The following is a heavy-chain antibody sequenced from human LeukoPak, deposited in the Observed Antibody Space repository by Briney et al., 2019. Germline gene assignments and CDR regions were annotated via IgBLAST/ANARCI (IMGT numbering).Heavy chain of an antibody. CDR2: IYTSGST. D-gene: IGHD1-26*01. V-gene: IGHV4-4*07. CDR3: ARDSPGGVVGATDYYYMDV. CDR1: GGSISSYY. Sequence: SETLSLTCTVSGGSISSYYWSWIRQPAGKGLEWIGRIYTSGSTNYNPSLKSRVTISVDKSKNQFSLKLSSVTAADTAVYCCARDSPGGVVGATDYYYMDVWGKGTTVTVSS. J-gene: IGHJ6*03.